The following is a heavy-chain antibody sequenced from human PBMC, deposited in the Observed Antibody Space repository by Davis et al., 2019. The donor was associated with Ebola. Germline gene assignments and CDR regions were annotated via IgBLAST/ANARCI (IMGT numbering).Heavy chain of an antibody. CDR1: GVSISSGCYY. J-gene: IGHJ6*04. CDR2: IFYSGIT. CDR3: ARRAGIHSYYGMDV. Sequence: SETLSLTCSVSGVSISSGCYYWSWIRQRPGKALEWIGYIFYSGITYYNPSLKSRVTISVDTSKNQFSLSLRSVTAADTAVYYCARRAGIHSYYGMDVWGKGTTVTVSS. V-gene: IGHV4-31*03. D-gene: IGHD3-10*01.